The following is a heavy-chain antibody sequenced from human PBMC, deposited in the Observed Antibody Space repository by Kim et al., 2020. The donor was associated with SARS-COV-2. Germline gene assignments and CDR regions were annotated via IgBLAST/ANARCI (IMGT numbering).Heavy chain of an antibody. D-gene: IGHD1-26*01. V-gene: IGHV4-59*13. CDR3: ARATKLIVGATGGFDI. CDR1: GGSISSYY. CDR2: IYDSGST. J-gene: IGHJ3*02. Sequence: SETLSLTCTVSGGSISSYYWSWIRQPPGKGLEWIGYIYDSGSTNYNPSLKSRVTISVDTSKNQVSLKLSSVTAADTAVYYCARATKLIVGATGGFDIWGQGTMVTVSS.